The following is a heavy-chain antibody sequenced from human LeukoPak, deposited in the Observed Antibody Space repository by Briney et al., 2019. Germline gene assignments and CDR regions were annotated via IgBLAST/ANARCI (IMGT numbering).Heavy chain of an antibody. V-gene: IGHV3-21*01. J-gene: IGHJ4*02. Sequence: GGSLRLSCAASGFTFSSYSVNWVRQAPGKGLEWVSSISSSSSYIYYADSVKGRFTISRDNAKNSLYLQMNSLRAEDTAVYYCARDLQGGLDYWGQGTLVTVSS. CDR2: ISSSSSYI. D-gene: IGHD3-16*01. CDR1: GFTFSSYS. CDR3: ARDLQGGLDY.